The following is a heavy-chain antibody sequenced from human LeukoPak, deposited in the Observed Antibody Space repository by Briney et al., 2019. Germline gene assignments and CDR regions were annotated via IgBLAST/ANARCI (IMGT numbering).Heavy chain of an antibody. D-gene: IGHD4-11*01. J-gene: IGHJ6*03. CDR2: MNPNSGNT. V-gene: IGHV1-8*01. Sequence: ASVKVSRKASGYTFTSYDINWVRQATGQGREWMGWMNPNSGNTGYAQKFQGRVTMTRNTSISTAYMELSRLRSDDTAVYYCAREEGTTRYYYMDVWGKGTTVTVSS. CDR1: GYTFTSYD. CDR3: AREEGTTRYYYMDV.